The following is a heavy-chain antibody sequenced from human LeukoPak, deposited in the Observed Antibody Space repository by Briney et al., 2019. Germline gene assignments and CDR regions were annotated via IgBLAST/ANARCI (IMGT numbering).Heavy chain of an antibody. V-gene: IGHV1-69*06. J-gene: IGHJ3*02. CDR3: ARDTAVAAAGTLLLRAFDI. Sequence: EASVKASCKASGGTFSSYAISWVRQAPGQGLEWMGGIIPIFGTANYAQKFQGRVTITADKSTSTAYMELSSLRSEDTAVYYCARDTAVAAAGTLLLRAFDIWGQGTMVTVSS. CDR2: IIPIFGTA. CDR1: GGTFSSYA. D-gene: IGHD6-13*01.